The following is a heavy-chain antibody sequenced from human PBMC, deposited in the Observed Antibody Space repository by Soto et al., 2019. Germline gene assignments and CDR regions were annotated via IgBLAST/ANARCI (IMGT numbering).Heavy chain of an antibody. J-gene: IGHJ4*02. D-gene: IGHD1-7*01. CDR2: ISSSGDNM. V-gene: IGHV3-48*02. CDR3: ARDLRTTSRLFDS. CDR1: GFTFSSSS. Sequence: GGSLRLSCAASGFTFSSSSTNWVRQAPGQGLEWVSYISSSGDNMYYADSVKGRFTISRDNAENSLFLQMNSLRDEDTAVYYCARDLRTTSRLFDSWGQGTLVTVSS.